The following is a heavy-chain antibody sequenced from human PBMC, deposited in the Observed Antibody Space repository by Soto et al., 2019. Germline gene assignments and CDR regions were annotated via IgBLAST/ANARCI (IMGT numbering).Heavy chain of an antibody. CDR2: ISGSGGST. V-gene: IGHV3-23*01. CDR3: GKDRNSRGWYEIWFVL. J-gene: IGHJ5*02. D-gene: IGHD6-19*01. Sequence: GGSLRLSCAASGFTFSSYAMSWVRQAPGKGLEWVSAISGSGGSTYYADSVKGRFTISRDNSKNTLYLQMNSLRAEDTAVYYCGKDRNSRGWYEIWFVLLGQGSLGTVSS. CDR1: GFTFSSYA.